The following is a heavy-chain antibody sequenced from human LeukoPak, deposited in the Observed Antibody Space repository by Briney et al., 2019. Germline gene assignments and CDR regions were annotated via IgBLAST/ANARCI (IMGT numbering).Heavy chain of an antibody. CDR1: GYTFTNYD. D-gene: IGHD1-26*01. J-gene: IGHJ4*02. Sequence: ASVKVSCKASGYTFTNYDINWVRQATGQGLEWMGWMNPNSGNTGSAQKFQGRVSMTRNTSISTAYMELSRLRSEDTAVYYCAQGGVGVTPEFDYWGQGTLVTVSS. CDR2: MNPNSGNT. V-gene: IGHV1-8*01. CDR3: AQGGVGVTPEFDY.